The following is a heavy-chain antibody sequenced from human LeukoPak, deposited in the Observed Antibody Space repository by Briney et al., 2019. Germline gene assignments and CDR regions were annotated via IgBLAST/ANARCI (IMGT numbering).Heavy chain of an antibody. J-gene: IGHJ4*02. V-gene: IGHV3-66*01. CDR2: IYSGGAT. D-gene: IGHD6-13*01. CDR1: GFTVSSNY. CDR3: ARGSSDSSSWHGYFDY. Sequence: GGSLRLSCAASGFTVSSNYMSWVRQAPGLGLEWVSVIYSGGATFYADSVKGRFTISRDNTKNKLYLQMNSLRAEDTAVDYCARGSSDSSSWHGYFDYWGQGTLVSVSS.